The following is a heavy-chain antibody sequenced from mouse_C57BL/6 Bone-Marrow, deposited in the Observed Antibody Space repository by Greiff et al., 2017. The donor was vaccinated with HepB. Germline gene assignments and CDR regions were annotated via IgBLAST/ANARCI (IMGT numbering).Heavy chain of an antibody. D-gene: IGHD1-1*01. J-gene: IGHJ3*01. V-gene: IGHV1-26*01. CDR2: INPNNGGT. CDR1: GYTFTDYY. CDR3: ARWPYYGSSRFAY. Sequence: VQLQQSGPELVKPGASVKISCKASGYTFTDYYMNWVKQSHGKSLEWIGDINPNNGGTSYNQKFKGKATLTVDKSSSTAYMELRSLTSEDSAVYYCARWPYYGSSRFAYWGQGTLVTVSA.